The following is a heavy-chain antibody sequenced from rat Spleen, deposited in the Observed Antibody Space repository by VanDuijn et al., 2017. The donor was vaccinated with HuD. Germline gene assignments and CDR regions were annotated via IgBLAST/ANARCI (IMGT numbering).Heavy chain of an antibody. CDR1: GFSLTTSS. V-gene: IGHV2-34*01. CDR3: ARDLYSFDD. J-gene: IGHJ2*01. CDR2: MWYDGDT. Sequence: QVQLKESGPGLVQPSETLSLTCTVSGFSLTTSSVSWVRPPSGKGPEWMGKMWYDGDTAYNSALKSRLSITRDTSKNQVFLKMNSLQTNDTGTYYCARDLYSFDDWGQGVMVTVSS.